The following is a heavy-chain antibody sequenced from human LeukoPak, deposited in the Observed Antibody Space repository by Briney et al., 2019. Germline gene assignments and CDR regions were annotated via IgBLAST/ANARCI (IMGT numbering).Heavy chain of an antibody. J-gene: IGHJ4*02. CDR2: INPNSGGT. CDR1: GYTFTGYY. CDR3: ASSSSLDGSSGWPTHYY. D-gene: IGHD6-19*01. V-gene: IGHV1-2*02. Sequence: ASVKVSRKGSGYTFTGYYMHLVRQPPAPGHGVGGWINPNSGGTHVAQKFHDRVTMTGHTSTSTGYMELSRLTSDDTAVYDCASSSSLDGSSGWPTHYYWGQGTLVTVSS.